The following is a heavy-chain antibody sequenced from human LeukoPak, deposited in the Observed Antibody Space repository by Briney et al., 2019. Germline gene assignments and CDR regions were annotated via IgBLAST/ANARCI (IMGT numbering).Heavy chain of an antibody. D-gene: IGHD3-10*01. CDR2: IGGTGVRT. Sequence: PGGSLRLSCASSGFTFSSYAMSWVRQAPGKGLEWVSTIGGTGVRTYYADSVKGRFTISRDNSKNTLYLQINSLRAEDTAVYYCAKDLITFGEFYTYYFDYWGQGTLVTVSS. V-gene: IGHV3-23*01. CDR1: GFTFSSYA. CDR3: AKDLITFGEFYTYYFDY. J-gene: IGHJ4*02.